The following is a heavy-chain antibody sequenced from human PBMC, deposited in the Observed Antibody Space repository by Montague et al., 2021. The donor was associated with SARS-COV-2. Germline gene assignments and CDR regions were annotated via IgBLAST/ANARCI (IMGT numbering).Heavy chain of an antibody. CDR3: ARRGRKLLPVATTIGGFDI. Sequence: SETLSLTCTVSGGSISSYFWSWIRQPPGKGLEWIGSIYYSGTTNYSPSLKSRVAISVDTSKNQFSLKLSSVTAADTAVYCCARRGRKLLPVATTIGGFDIWGQGTMVTVSS. D-gene: IGHD5-12*01. CDR1: GGSISSYF. V-gene: IGHV4-59*08. J-gene: IGHJ3*02. CDR2: IYYSGTT.